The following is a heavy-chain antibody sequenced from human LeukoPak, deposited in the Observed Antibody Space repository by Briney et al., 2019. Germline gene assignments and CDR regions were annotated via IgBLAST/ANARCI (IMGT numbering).Heavy chain of an antibody. D-gene: IGHD1-26*01. CDR1: GLTFSGYA. J-gene: IGHJ4*02. Sequence: PGGSLRLSCAASGLTFSGYAMNWVRQAPGKGLEWVSGISGSGAGTYYADSVKGRFTISRDNSKNTLYLRMNSLRADDTAVYYTAKLVWASYTISYYFDYWGQGTLVTVSS. V-gene: IGHV3-23*01. CDR3: AKLVWASYTISYYFDY. CDR2: ISGSGAGT.